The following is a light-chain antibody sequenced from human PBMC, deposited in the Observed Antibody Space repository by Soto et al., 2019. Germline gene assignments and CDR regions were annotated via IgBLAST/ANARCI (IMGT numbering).Light chain of an antibody. V-gene: IGLV9-49*01. J-gene: IGLJ2*01. Sequence: QLVLTQPPSASASLGASVTLTCTLSSGYSNYKVDWYQQRPGKGPRFVMRVGTGGIVGSKGDGIPDRFSVLGSGLNRYLTIKNIQEEDESDYHCGADHGSGSNFVWVGGGTKVTVL. CDR1: SGYSNYK. CDR3: GADHGSGSNFVW. CDR2: VGTGGIVG.